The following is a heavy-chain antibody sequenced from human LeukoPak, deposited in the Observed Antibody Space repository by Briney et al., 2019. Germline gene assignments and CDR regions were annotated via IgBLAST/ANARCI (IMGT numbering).Heavy chain of an antibody. CDR3: ASSGDGDGAGSAYKSSH. CDR1: GFAISFYS. CDR2: INANSGAT. D-gene: IGHD3-10*01. V-gene: IGHV3-23*01. J-gene: IGHJ4*01. Sequence: PSGSLSLTCTVSGFAISFYSFNWRWQPPGKGLEWVSTINANSGATSYAASVRGRFTISRDNSKNKLYLQLNSLRAEDTAVYYCASSGDGDGAGSAYKSSHWGQGTLVVVSS.